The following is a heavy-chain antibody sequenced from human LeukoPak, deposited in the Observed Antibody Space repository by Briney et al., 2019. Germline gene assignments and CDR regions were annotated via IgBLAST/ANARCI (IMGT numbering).Heavy chain of an antibody. V-gene: IGHV1-69*13. CDR3: ARTKQLDPPDSRNYYYYGMDV. CDR1: RGTVRSYA. D-gene: IGHD1-1*01. Sequence: SVKVSCKACRGTVRSYAISGVGQPPGKELDGMGGINPIFCKEQLAQKLQGRVTITAAASTSTAYMELSSLRSEDTAVYYCARTKQLDPPDSRNYYYYGMDVWGKGTTVTVSS. CDR2: INPIFCKE. J-gene: IGHJ6*04.